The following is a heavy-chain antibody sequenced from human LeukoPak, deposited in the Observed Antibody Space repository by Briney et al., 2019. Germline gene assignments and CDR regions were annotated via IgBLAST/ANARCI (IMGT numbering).Heavy chain of an antibody. CDR1: GFTFSSYG. V-gene: IGHV3-30*02. CDR2: IRYDGSNK. Sequence: GGSLRLSCAASGFTFSSYGMHWVRQAPGKGLEWVAFIRYDGSNKYYADSAKGRFTISRDNSKNTLYLQMNSLRAEDTAVYYCAKDLGMGGYVKGSTWGQGTLVTVSS. D-gene: IGHD5-12*01. J-gene: IGHJ5*02. CDR3: AKDLGMGGYVKGST.